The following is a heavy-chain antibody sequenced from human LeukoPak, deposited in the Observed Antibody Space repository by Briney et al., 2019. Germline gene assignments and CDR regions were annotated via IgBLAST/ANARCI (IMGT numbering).Heavy chain of an antibody. J-gene: IGHJ2*01. CDR3: AKGYQGIVGATSYWYFDL. Sequence: ASVKVSCKASGYTFTGYYMHWVRQAPGQGLEWMGWINPNSGGTNYAQKFQGRVTMTRDTSISTAYMELSRLRPDDTAVYYCAKGYQGIVGATSYWYFDLWGRGTLVTVSS. D-gene: IGHD1-26*01. CDR2: INPNSGGT. CDR1: GYTFTGYY. V-gene: IGHV1-2*02.